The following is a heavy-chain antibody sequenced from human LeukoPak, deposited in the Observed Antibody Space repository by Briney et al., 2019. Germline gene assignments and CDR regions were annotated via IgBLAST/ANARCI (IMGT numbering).Heavy chain of an antibody. CDR2: ISYDGSNK. D-gene: IGHD3-22*01. V-gene: IGHV3-30-3*01. CDR3: ARGDGVSDSSGYYSSDY. CDR1: GFTFSSYA. J-gene: IGHJ4*02. Sequence: GGSLRLSCAASGFTFSSYAMHWVRQAPGKGLEWVAVISYDGSNKYYADSVKGRFTISRDNSKNTLYLQMNSLRAEDTAVYYCARGDGVSDSSGYYSSDYWGQGTLVTVSS.